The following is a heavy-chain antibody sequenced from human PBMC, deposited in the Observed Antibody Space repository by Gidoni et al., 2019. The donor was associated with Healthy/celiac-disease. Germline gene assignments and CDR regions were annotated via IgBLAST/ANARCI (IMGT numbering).Heavy chain of an antibody. Sequence: QITLKESGPTLVKPTQTLTLTCTFSGFSLSTSGVGVGWIRQPPGKALEWLALIYWDDDKRYSPSLKSRLTITKDTSKNQVVLTMTNMDPVDTATYYCARVTLYYDILTGYYGNWFDPWGQGTLVTVSS. CDR3: ARVTLYYDILTGYYGNWFDP. CDR2: IYWDDDK. J-gene: IGHJ5*02. D-gene: IGHD3-9*01. V-gene: IGHV2-5*02. CDR1: GFSLSTSGVG.